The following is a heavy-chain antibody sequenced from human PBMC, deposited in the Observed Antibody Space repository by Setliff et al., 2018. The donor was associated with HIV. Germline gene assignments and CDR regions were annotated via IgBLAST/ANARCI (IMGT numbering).Heavy chain of an antibody. J-gene: IGHJ5*02. D-gene: IGHD3-3*01. CDR2: IRSKAYGGTT. CDR1: GFTFGDFP. V-gene: IGHV3-49*03. CDR3: AKAQWLLSHWGFDP. Sequence: HPGGSLRLSCRASGFTFGDFPLNWFRQAPGKGLEWVGFIRSKAYGGTTEYAASVKGRFTISRDDSKSIGYLQMNSLRAEDTAVYYCAKAQWLLSHWGFDPWGQGTLVTVSS.